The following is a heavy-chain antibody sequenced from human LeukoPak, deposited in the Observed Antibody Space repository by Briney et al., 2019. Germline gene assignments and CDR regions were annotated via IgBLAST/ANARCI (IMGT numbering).Heavy chain of an antibody. Sequence: GGSLRLSCAASGFTFSSFAMSWVRQAPGKGLEWVSAISGNSENAYFADSVKGRFTISRDNSKNTLYLQMTSLRVEDTAVYYCAKDRLMYDTAMAWFWGQGTLVTVSS. J-gene: IGHJ4*02. CDR3: AKDRLMYDTAMAWF. CDR2: ISGNSENA. D-gene: IGHD5-18*01. CDR1: GFTFSSFA. V-gene: IGHV3-23*01.